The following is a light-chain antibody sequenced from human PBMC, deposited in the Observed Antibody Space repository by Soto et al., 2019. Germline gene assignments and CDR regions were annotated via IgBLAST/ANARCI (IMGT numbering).Light chain of an antibody. J-gene: IGKJ5*01. V-gene: IGKV1-12*01. CDR2: DAS. CDR3: DQAGSFPIT. CDR1: QNIWRL. Sequence: DIQMTQSPSSVSASVGDRVTITCRASQNIWRLLAWYQQKPGKAPELLIYDASSLQSGVPPRFSGSGSGTDFTLTISSLQPEDFATYYCDQAGSFPITFGQGTRLEIK.